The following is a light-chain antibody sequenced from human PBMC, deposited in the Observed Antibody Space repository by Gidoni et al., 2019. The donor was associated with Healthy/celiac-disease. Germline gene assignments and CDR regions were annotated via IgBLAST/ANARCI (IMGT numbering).Light chain of an antibody. Sequence: EIVLTQSPATLSLSPWERATLSCGASQSVSSSYLAWYQQKPGLAPRLLIYDASSRATGIPDRFSGSGYGTDFTLTIRRLEPEDFAVYYCQQYGSSPITFGGGTKVEIK. J-gene: IGKJ4*01. CDR1: QSVSSSY. CDR2: DAS. CDR3: QQYGSSPIT. V-gene: IGKV3D-20*01.